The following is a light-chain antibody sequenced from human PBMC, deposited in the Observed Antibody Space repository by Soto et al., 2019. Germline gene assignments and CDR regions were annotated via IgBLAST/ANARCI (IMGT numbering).Light chain of an antibody. CDR1: SSNIGSNT. CDR3: AAWXXXLXXXV. J-gene: IGLJ2*01. CDR2: SNN. V-gene: IGLV1-44*01. Sequence: QSVLTQPHSASGTPGQRVTISCSGSSSNIGSNTVNWYQQLPGTAPKLLIYSNNQRPSGVPDRFSGSKSGTSASLAISGLQSEDEADYYCAAWXXXLXXXVFGXGT.